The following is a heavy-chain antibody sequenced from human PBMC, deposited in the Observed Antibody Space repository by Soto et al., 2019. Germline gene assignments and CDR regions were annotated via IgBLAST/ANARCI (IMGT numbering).Heavy chain of an antibody. V-gene: IGHV3-23*01. Sequence: GSLRLSCAASGFTFSSYAMSWVRQAPGKGLEWVSAISGSGGSTYYADSVKGRFTISRDNSKNTLYLQMNSLRAEDTAVYYCAVCSSTSWLCGYWGQGTLVTSPQ. CDR3: AVCSSTSWLCGY. CDR2: ISGSGGST. J-gene: IGHJ4*02. D-gene: IGHD2-2*01. CDR1: GFTFSSYA.